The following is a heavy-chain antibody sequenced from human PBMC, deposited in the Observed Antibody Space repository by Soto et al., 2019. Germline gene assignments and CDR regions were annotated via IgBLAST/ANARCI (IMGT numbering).Heavy chain of an antibody. J-gene: IGHJ4*02. V-gene: IGHV5-10-1*01. Sequence: GESLKISCKGSGYTFTTSWISWVRQMPGKGLEWMGRIDPRDSQTNYSPSFRGHVTISVDKSISTAFLQWSSLKASDTAIYYCARHSWTWSYFDSWGQGTPVTVSS. D-gene: IGHD3-3*02. CDR3: ARHSWTWSYFDS. CDR1: GYTFTTSW. CDR2: IDPRDSQT.